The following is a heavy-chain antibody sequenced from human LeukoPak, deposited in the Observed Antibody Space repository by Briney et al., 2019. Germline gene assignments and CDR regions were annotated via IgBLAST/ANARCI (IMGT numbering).Heavy chain of an antibody. V-gene: IGHV4-39*02. CDR3: ARDVGEPYGYDYFDY. D-gene: IGHD5-18*01. Sequence: PSETLSLTCTVSGGSISSSSYYWGWIRQPPGKGLEWIGSIYYSGSTYYNPSLKSRVTISVDTSKNQFSLKLSSVTAADTAVYYCARDVGEPYGYDYFDYWGQGTLVTVSS. CDR2: IYYSGST. CDR1: GGSISSSSYY. J-gene: IGHJ4*02.